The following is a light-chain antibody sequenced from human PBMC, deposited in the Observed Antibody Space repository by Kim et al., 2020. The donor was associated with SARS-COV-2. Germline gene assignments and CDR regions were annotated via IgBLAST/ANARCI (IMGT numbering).Light chain of an antibody. J-gene: IGKJ5*01. CDR1: QIVSSY. CDR2: DAS. V-gene: IGKV3-11*01. CDR3: QQRSNWPIT. Sequence: LSPGERATHSCRASQIVSSYLAWYQQKPGQAPRLLIYDASSRATGIPARFSGSGSGTDFTLTISSLEPEDFAVYYCQQRSNWPITFGQGTRLEIK.